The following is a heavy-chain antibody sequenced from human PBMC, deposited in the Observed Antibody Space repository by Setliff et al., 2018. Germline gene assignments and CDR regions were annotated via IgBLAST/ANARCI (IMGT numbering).Heavy chain of an antibody. V-gene: IGHV3-7*01. CDR1: GFDFSDHH. CDR2: IKEDGSQR. D-gene: IGHD2-21*01. CDR3: SSYLVS. Sequence: GGSLRLSCAASGFDFSDHHMDWARQAPGKGLEWVANIKEDGSQRNYVDAVRGRFTVSRDNARNLLYLQMNSLRVDDTAVYYCSSYLVSWGQGALVTVSS. J-gene: IGHJ4*02.